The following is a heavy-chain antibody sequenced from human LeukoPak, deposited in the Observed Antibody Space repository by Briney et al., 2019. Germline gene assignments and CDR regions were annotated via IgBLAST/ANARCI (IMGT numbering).Heavy chain of an antibody. CDR2: IKQDGSEK. V-gene: IGHV3-7*01. CDR1: GFTFRNYG. J-gene: IGHJ4*02. D-gene: IGHD4-23*01. CDR3: ASGRWKNDY. Sequence: QPGGSLRLSCAASGFTFRNYGMSWVRQAPGKGLEWVANIKQDGSEKYYVDSVKGRFTVSRDNAKNSLYLQMNSLRAEDTAVYYCASGRWKNDYWGQGTLVTVAS.